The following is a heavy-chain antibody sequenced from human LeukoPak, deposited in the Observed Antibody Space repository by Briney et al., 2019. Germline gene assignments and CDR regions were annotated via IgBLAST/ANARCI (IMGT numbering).Heavy chain of an antibody. Sequence: KTSETLSLTCTVSGGSISSYYWSWIRQPPGKGLEWIGYIYCSGSTNYNPSLKSRVTISVDTSKNQFSLKLSSVTAADTAVYYCARDRDYWGQGTLVTVSS. J-gene: IGHJ4*02. V-gene: IGHV4-59*01. CDR1: GGSISSYY. CDR3: ARDRDY. CDR2: IYCSGST.